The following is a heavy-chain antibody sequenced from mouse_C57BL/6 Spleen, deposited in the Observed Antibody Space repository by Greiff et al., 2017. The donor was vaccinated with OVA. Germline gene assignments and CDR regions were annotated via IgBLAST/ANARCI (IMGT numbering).Heavy chain of an antibody. D-gene: IGHD1-1*01. J-gene: IGHJ3*01. CDR2: IDPEDGET. V-gene: IGHV14-2*01. CDR3: ATLLRYWFAY. CDR1: GFTFKDYY. Sequence: EVQLVESGAELVKPGASVKLSCTASGFTFKDYYMHWVKQRTEQGLEWIGRIDPEDGETKYAPKFQGKATITADTSSNTAYMQLSSLTSEDTAVYYCATLLRYWFAYWGQGTLVTVSA.